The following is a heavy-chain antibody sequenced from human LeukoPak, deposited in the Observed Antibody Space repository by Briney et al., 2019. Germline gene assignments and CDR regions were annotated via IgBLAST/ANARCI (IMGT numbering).Heavy chain of an antibody. J-gene: IGHJ4*02. Sequence: GGSLRLSCAASGFTFSIYAMSWVRQAPGKGLEWVSAISGSGGTACYADSVKGRFTISRGNSKNTLYLQMNSLRAEDTAVYYCAKKGYYDGSGYYMYYFDHWGQGTLVTVSS. CDR2: ISGSGGTA. CDR3: AKKGYYDGSGYYMYYFDH. V-gene: IGHV3-23*01. D-gene: IGHD3-22*01. CDR1: GFTFSIYA.